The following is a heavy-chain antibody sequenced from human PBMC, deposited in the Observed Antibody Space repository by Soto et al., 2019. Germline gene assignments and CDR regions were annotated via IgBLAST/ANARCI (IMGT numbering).Heavy chain of an antibody. CDR1: GYTFTSYG. D-gene: IGHD4-17*01. CDR3: ARMDLYGDYVEEQNSYYYYGMDV. V-gene: IGHV1-18*01. J-gene: IGHJ6*02. Sequence: QVQLVQSGAEVKKPGASVKVSCKASGYTFTSYGIGWVRQAPGQGLEWMGWISAYNGNTNYAQKLQGRVTMTTDTSTSTAYMELRSLRSDDTAVYYCARMDLYGDYVEEQNSYYYYGMDVWGQGTTVTVSS. CDR2: ISAYNGNT.